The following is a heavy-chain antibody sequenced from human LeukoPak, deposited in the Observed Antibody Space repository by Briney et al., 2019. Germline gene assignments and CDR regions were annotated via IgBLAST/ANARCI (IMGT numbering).Heavy chain of an antibody. D-gene: IGHD4/OR15-4a*01. CDR3: ARRAGAYSHPYDY. CDR1: GFTFSSYE. V-gene: IGHV3-48*03. CDR2: ISSSGSTI. J-gene: IGHJ4*02. Sequence: GGSLRLSCAASGFTFSSYEMNWVRQAPGKGLEWVSYISSSGSTIYYADSVKGRFTISRDNAKNSLYLQMNSLRVEDTAVYYCARRAGAYSHPYDYWGQGTLVTVSS.